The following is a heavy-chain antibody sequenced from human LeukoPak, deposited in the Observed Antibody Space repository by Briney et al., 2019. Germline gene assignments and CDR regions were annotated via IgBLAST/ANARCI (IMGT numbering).Heavy chain of an antibody. CDR1: GGSINNYY. CDR2: IYYNGNT. D-gene: IGHD3/OR15-3a*01. Sequence: SDTLSLTCTVSGGSINNYYWSWIRQPPGKGLEWIGYIYYNGNTNYNPSLKSRVTISVDTSKNQFSLNLSSVTAADTAMYYCARRTGRAIDYWGQGTLVTVSS. J-gene: IGHJ4*02. CDR3: ARRTGRAIDY. V-gene: IGHV4-59*08.